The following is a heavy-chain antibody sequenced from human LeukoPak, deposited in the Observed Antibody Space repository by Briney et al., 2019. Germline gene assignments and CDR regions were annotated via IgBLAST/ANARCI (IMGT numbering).Heavy chain of an antibody. CDR1: GGSISSGSYY. J-gene: IGHJ3*02. CDR2: IYTSGST. Sequence: SETLSLTCTVSGGSISSGSYYWSWIRQPAGKGLEWIGRIYTSGSTNYNPSLKSRVTISVDTSKNQFSLKLSSVTAADTAVYYCARAPTPDAFDIWGQGTMVTVSS. CDR3: ARAPTPDAFDI. V-gene: IGHV4-61*02.